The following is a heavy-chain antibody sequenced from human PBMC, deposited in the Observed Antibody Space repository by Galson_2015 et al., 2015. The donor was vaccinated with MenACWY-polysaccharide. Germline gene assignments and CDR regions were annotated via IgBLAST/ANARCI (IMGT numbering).Heavy chain of an antibody. D-gene: IGHD1-26*01. J-gene: IGHJ4*02. CDR1: GFNISILV. CDR3: VKGGWGDN. Sequence: SLRLSCAASGFNISILVMTWVRQGPGKGLEWASAISPGSQTTYYSDSVKGRFSISRDNSKDTLYLQMDSLRAEDTAVYYCVKGGWGDNWGQGTLVTVSS. CDR2: ISPGSQTT. V-gene: IGHV3-23*01.